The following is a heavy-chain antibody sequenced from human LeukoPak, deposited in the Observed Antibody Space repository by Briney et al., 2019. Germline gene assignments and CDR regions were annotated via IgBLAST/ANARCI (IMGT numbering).Heavy chain of an antibody. CDR1: GFTFSSYS. J-gene: IGHJ6*02. CDR3: ARDLSRYYYYGMDV. CDR2: ISSSSSYI. V-gene: IGHV3-21*01. D-gene: IGHD6-19*01. Sequence: VGSLRLSCAASGFTFSSYSMNWVRQAPGKGLEWVSSISSSSSYIYYADSVKGRFTISRDNAKNSLYLQMNSLRAEDTAVYYCARDLSRYYYYGMDVWGQGTTVTVSS.